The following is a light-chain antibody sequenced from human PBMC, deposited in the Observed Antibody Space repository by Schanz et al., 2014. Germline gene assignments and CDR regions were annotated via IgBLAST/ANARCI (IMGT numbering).Light chain of an antibody. V-gene: IGKV3-20*01. J-gene: IGKJ1*01. Sequence: EIVLTQSPATLSLSPGERATLSCRASQSLSTYLAWYQQKPGRAPRLLIYGASSRATGIPDRFSGSGSGTDYTLTISRLEPEDFAVYYCQQYDTSPRTFGQGTKVEIK. CDR1: QSLSTY. CDR3: QQYDTSPRT. CDR2: GAS.